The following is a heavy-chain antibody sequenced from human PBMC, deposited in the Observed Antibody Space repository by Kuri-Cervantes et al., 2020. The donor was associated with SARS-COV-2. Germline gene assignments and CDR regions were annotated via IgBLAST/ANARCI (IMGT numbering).Heavy chain of an antibody. CDR3: ARAGREGLLWFGDSYYYYYMDV. CDR1: GFTFSRSP. D-gene: IGHD3-10*01. Sequence: GESLKISCSVSGFTFSRSPMHWVRQAPGKGLVWVSRINSDGSSTSYADSVKGRFTISRDNAKNTLYLQMNSLRAEDTAVYYCARAGREGLLWFGDSYYYYYMDVWGKGTTVTVSS. V-gene: IGHV3-74*01. CDR2: INSDGSST. J-gene: IGHJ6*03.